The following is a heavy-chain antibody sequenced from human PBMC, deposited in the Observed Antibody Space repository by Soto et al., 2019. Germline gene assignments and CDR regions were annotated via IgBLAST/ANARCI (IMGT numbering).Heavy chain of an antibody. D-gene: IGHD1-1*01. V-gene: IGHV3-72*01. CDR1: GFTFSDLY. CDR3: ARGGGWNGGGFDY. J-gene: IGHJ4*02. CDR2: SRGKGASYTT. Sequence: LRLSCAASGFTFSDLYMDWVRQAPGKGLEWVGRSRGKGASYTTDYAASVRGRFTISRDDSNDSLYLQMNSLKTEDTAVYYCARGGGWNGGGFDYWGQGTLVTVSS.